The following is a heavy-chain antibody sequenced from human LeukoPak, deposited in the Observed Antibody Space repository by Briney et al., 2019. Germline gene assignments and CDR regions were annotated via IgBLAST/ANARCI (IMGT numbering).Heavy chain of an antibody. CDR2: IIPILGIA. J-gene: IGHJ4*02. CDR1: GGTFSSYA. V-gene: IGHV1-69*04. Sequence: SVKVSCKASGGTFSSYAISWVRQAPGQGLEWMGRIIPILGIANYAQKFQGRVTITADKSTSTAHMELSSLRSEDTAVYYCARAYSGYDFFDYWGQGILVTVSS. D-gene: IGHD5-12*01. CDR3: ARAYSGYDFFDY.